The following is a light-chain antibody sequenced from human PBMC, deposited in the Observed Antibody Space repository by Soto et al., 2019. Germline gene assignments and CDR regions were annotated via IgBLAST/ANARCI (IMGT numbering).Light chain of an antibody. CDR1: QGISSY. J-gene: IGKJ4*01. V-gene: IGKV1-9*01. CDR3: QQLNTYPLT. Sequence: IQLTQSPSSLSASVGDRVTITCRASQGISSYLAWYQQKPGKAPKLLIYAASTLQSGVPSRFSGSESGTVFTLTISSLQPEDFATYYCQQLNTYPLTFGGGTKVDIK. CDR2: AAS.